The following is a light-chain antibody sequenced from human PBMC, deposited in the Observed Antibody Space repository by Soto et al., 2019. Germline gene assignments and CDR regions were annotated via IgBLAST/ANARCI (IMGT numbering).Light chain of an antibody. CDR2: DVS. V-gene: IGLV2-14*01. CDR3: SSYTSSSSLVV. CDR1: SSDVRGYNY. J-gene: IGLJ2*01. Sequence: QSALTQPASVSGSPGQSITLSCPGTSSDVRGYNYVSWYQQHPGKAPKLMIYDVSNRSSGVSNRFSGSKSGNTASLTISGLQAEEEADYYCSSYTSSSSLVVFGGGSQLTV.